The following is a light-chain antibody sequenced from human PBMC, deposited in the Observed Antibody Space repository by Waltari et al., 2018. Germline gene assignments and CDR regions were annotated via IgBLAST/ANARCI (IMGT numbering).Light chain of an antibody. J-gene: IGKJ4*01. CDR2: DTS. Sequence: EIVLTQSPGTLSLSPGERATLSCRASQTVRTTYLAWYQQKPGQAPTLLIYDTSSRATGIPDRFSGSGSGTDFSLTSSSLEPEGFAVYYCQQYDISPLTFGGGTKVETK. CDR3: QQYDISPLT. CDR1: QTVRTTY. V-gene: IGKV3-20*01.